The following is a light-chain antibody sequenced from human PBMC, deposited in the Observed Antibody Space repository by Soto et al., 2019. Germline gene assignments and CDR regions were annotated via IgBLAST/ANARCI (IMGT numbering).Light chain of an antibody. V-gene: IGLV1-44*01. CDR2: NDN. CDR3: AAWDDSLSGWM. Sequence: QSVLTQPPSASGTPGQRVTISCSGSSSNIGSHTVNWYQQLPGTAPKVVIYNDNQRPSGVPDRFSGSKSGTSASLAISGPHSEDEADYYCAAWDDSLSGWMFGGGTKLTVL. CDR1: SSNIGSHT. J-gene: IGLJ3*02.